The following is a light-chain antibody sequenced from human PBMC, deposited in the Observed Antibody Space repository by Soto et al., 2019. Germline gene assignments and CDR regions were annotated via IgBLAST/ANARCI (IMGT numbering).Light chain of an antibody. J-gene: IGKJ1*01. V-gene: IGKV3-20*01. CDR1: QSVNSRY. Sequence: EIVLTQSPGTLSLSPGEGATLSCRASQSVNSRYLAWYQQKRGEAPRLLIYGASSRATGIPDRFSGSGSGTALPLPIGRLEPEDFAVYFCQAPPRPFGQGTKGKSN. CDR2: GAS. CDR3: QAPPRP.